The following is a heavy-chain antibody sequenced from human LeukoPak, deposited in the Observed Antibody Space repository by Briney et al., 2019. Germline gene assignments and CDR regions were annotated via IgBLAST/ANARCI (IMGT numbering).Heavy chain of an antibody. Sequence: PSETLSLTCTVSGGSTSSSDYYWSWIRQPPGKGLEWIGYIYHSGSTYYNPSLKSRVTISVDRSKNQFSLKLSSVTAADTAVYYCARDATSMALDYWGQGTLVTVSS. D-gene: IGHD2/OR15-2a*01. V-gene: IGHV4-30-2*01. J-gene: IGHJ4*02. CDR2: IYHSGST. CDR3: ARDATSMALDY. CDR1: GGSTSSSDYY.